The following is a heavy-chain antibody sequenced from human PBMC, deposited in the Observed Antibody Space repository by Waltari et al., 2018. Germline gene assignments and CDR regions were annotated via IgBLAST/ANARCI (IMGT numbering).Heavy chain of an antibody. CDR1: GGSFSGYY. D-gene: IGHD6-19*01. CDR3: ARDGKGGWYREYYGMDV. V-gene: IGHV4-34*01. J-gene: IGHJ6*02. Sequence: QVQLQQWGAGLLKPSETLSLTCAVYGGSFSGYYWRWIRQPPGKGLEWIGEINHSGSTNYNPSLKSRVTISVDTSKNQFSLKLSSVTAADTAVYYCARDGKGGWYREYYGMDVWGQGTTVTVSS. CDR2: INHSGST.